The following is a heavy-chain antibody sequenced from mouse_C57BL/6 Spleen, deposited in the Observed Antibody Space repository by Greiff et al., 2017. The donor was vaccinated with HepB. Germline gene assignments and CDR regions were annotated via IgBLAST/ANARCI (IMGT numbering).Heavy chain of an antibody. J-gene: IGHJ4*01. CDR2: IYPSDSET. CDR3: AREGNSNYGNAMDY. D-gene: IGHD2-5*01. Sequence: VQLQQPGAELVRPGSSVKLSCKASGYTFTSYWMDWVKQRPGQGLEWIGNIYPSDSETHYNQKFKDKATLTVDKSSSTAYMQLSSLTSEDSAVYYCAREGNSNYGNAMDYWGQGTSVTVSS. V-gene: IGHV1-61*01. CDR1: GYTFTSYW.